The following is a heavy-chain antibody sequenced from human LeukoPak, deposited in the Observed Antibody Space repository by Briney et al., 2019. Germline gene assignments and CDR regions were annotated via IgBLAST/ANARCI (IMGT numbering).Heavy chain of an antibody. V-gene: IGHV3-21*01. Sequence: GGSLRLSCAASGFTFSSYSMNWVRQAPGKGLEWVSSISSSSSYIYYADSVKGRFTISRDNAKNSLYLQMNSLRAEDTAVYYCATYGDHDAFDIWGQGTMVTVSS. CDR1: GFTFSSYS. CDR3: ATYGDHDAFDI. J-gene: IGHJ3*02. D-gene: IGHD4-17*01. CDR2: ISSSSSYI.